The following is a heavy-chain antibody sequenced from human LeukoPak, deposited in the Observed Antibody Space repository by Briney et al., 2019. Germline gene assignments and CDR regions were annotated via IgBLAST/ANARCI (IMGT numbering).Heavy chain of an antibody. Sequence: GGSLRLSCAASGFTFSSYSMNWVRQAPGKGLEWVSSISSSSSYIYYADSVKGRFTISRDNAKNSLYLQMNSLRAEDTAVYYCARGGGNILFDHWGQGTLVTVSS. CDR3: ARGGGNILFDH. J-gene: IGHJ4*02. D-gene: IGHD4-23*01. CDR2: ISSSSSYI. V-gene: IGHV3-21*01. CDR1: GFTFSSYS.